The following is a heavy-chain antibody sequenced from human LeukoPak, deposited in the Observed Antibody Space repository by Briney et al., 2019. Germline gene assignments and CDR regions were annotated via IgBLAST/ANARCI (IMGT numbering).Heavy chain of an antibody. V-gene: IGHV4-4*07. CDR3: ARESGCYYDTSGYTFDY. J-gene: IGHJ4*02. CDR2: IYTSGST. D-gene: IGHD3-22*01. CDR1: GGSISNYY. Sequence: PSETLSLTCTVSGGSISNYYWSWIRQSAGKGLEWIGRIYTSGSTNYNPSLKSRVSMSVDTSKNQFSLRLRSVTAADTAVYYCARESGCYYDTSGYTFDYWGQGILVTASS.